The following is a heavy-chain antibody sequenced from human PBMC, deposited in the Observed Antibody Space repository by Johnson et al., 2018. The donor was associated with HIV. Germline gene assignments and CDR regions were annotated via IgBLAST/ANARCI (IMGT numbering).Heavy chain of an antibody. Sequence: VQLVESGGGLVKPGGSLRLSCGPSGFTVTNAWMNWVRQAPGKGLEWVGRIKSKTDGGTTDYAAPVKGRFTISRDNSKSTLYLQMNSLRAEDTAVYFCARGWVGSTVTTSAGAFDIWGQGTLVTVSS. CDR2: IKSKTDGGTT. D-gene: IGHD4-17*01. CDR1: GFTVTNAW. V-gene: IGHV3-15*01. CDR3: ARGWVGSTVTTSAGAFDI. J-gene: IGHJ3*02.